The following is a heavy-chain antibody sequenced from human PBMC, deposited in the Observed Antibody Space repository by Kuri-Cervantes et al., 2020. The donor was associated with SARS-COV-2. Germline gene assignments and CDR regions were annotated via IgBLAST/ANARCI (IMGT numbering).Heavy chain of an antibody. D-gene: IGHD3-10*01. Sequence: SVKVSCKASGGPLNNYVINWVRQAPGQGLEWMGRIIPIFETVNYAQKFQGRVTITADKSTSTGYMEVSSLTSEDTAVYYCARSSGRHLYSPSGNWFDPWGHGTLVTVSS. CDR2: IIPIFETV. J-gene: IGHJ5*02. V-gene: IGHV1-69*06. CDR1: GGPLNNYV. CDR3: ARSSGRHLYSPSGNWFDP.